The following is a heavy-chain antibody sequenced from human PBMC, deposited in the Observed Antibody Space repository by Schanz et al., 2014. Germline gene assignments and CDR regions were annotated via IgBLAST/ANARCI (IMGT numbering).Heavy chain of an antibody. CDR3: AREEGWGIAAAGPKHYYYDMDV. J-gene: IGHJ6*02. CDR1: GFTFSSYS. V-gene: IGHV3-21*01. CDR2: ISSSSSYI. D-gene: IGHD6-13*01. Sequence: PGGSLRLSCAASGFTFSSYSMNWVRQAPGKGLEWVSSISSSSSYIYYADSVKGRFTISRDNAKNSLYLQMNSLRAEDTAVYYCAREEGWGIAAAGPKHYYYDMDVWGQGTTVTVSS.